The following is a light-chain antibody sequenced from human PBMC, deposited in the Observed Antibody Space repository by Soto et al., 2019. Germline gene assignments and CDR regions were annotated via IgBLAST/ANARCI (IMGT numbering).Light chain of an antibody. V-gene: IGLV1-47*01. CDR3: AAWDDSLSGVV. Sequence: QSVLTQPPSASGTPGPRVTISCSGSSSNIGSNYVYWYQQLPGTAPKLLIYGNNQRPSGVPDRFSGSKSGTSASLAISGLRSEDEADYYCAAWDDSLSGVVFGGGTKVTVL. CDR1: SSNIGSNY. J-gene: IGLJ2*01. CDR2: GNN.